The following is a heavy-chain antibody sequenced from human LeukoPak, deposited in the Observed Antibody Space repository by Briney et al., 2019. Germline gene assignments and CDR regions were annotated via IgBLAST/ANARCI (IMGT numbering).Heavy chain of an antibody. CDR2: ISSNGGST. CDR3: ARDNSVGDNAWWFDP. CDR1: GFTFSSYA. J-gene: IGHJ5*02. D-gene: IGHD1-26*01. V-gene: IGHV3-64*01. Sequence: PGGSLRLSCAASGFTFSSYAMHWVRQAPGKGLEYVSAISSNGGSTYYANSVKGRFTISRDNSKNTLYLQMGSLRAEDMAVYYCARDNSVGDNAWWFDPWGQGTLVTVSS.